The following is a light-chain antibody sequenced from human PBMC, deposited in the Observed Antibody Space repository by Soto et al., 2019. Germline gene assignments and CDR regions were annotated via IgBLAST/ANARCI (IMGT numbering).Light chain of an antibody. CDR2: AAS. Sequence: IMLTQSPGTLSLSPGERATLSCRASQTITSSYLAWYQQRPGQAPRLLIYAASSRATGIPDRFSGSGSGTDFTLTISRLEPEDIAVYYCQERGRWPRATFGGGTKVEMK. CDR1: QTITSSY. V-gene: IGKV3D-20*02. CDR3: QERGRWPRAT. J-gene: IGKJ4*01.